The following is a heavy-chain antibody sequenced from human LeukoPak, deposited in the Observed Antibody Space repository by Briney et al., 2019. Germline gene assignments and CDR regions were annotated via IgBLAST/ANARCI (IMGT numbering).Heavy chain of an antibody. CDR2: ISSSGSTI. Sequence: PGGPLRLSCAASGFTFSHYYMSWMRQAPGKGLEWVSYISSSGSTIYYADSVKGRFTISRDNAKNSLYLQMNSLRAEDTAVYYCAGDGYYYDSSGYHYRNSGGYWGQGTLVTVSS. V-gene: IGHV3-11*01. J-gene: IGHJ4*02. CDR1: GFTFSHYY. D-gene: IGHD3-22*01. CDR3: AGDGYYYDSSGYHYRNSGGY.